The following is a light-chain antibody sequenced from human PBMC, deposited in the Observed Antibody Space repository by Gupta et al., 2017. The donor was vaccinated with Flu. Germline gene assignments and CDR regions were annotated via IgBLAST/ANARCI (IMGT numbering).Light chain of an antibody. CDR1: SSNFGAGYA. CDR3: QSYDNILGGSMV. J-gene: IGLJ2*01. Sequence: QSALTQPPSVSGAPGQWVTLACTGSSSNFGAGYAVNWYQQLPGTAPKLLIYNDYWRPSGVPARFSGSRSGTSVSLAIDGLQAEDEADYYCQSYDNILGGSMVFSGGTKVPVL. V-gene: IGLV1-40*01. CDR2: NDY.